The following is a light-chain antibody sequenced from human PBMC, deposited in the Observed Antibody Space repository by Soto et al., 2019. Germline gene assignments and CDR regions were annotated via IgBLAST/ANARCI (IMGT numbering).Light chain of an antibody. CDR1: QSVSSN. CDR3: QQRSNWPPIT. CDR2: DAS. V-gene: IGKV3-11*01. J-gene: IGKJ5*01. Sequence: EIVMTQSTATLSVSPGERATLSCRASQSVSSNLAWYQQKPGQAPRLLIYDASNRATGIPARFSGSGSGTDFTLTISSLEPEDFAVYYCQQRSNWPPITFGQGGRLEVK.